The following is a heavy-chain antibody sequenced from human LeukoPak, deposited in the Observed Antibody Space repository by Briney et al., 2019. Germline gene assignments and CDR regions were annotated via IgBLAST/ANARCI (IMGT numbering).Heavy chain of an antibody. CDR1: GYSISSGYY. V-gene: IGHV4-38-2*01. CDR3: ARHGIECSSTNCYWATVRY. Sequence: SETLSLTCAVSGYSISSGYYCGWIRQPPGKGLEWIGSIYHSGSTYYNPSLKSRVTISVDTSKNQFSLKLSSVTAVDTAVYYCARHGIECSSTNCYWATVRYWGQGTLVTVSS. J-gene: IGHJ4*02. CDR2: IYHSGST. D-gene: IGHD2-2*01.